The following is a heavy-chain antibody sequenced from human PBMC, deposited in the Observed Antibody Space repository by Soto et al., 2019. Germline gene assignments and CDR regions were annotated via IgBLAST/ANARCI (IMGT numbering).Heavy chain of an antibody. CDR2: IYYSGST. CDR3: ARDLGTYFDY. CDR1: GSSVSSGSYY. Sequence: SETPSLTCTVSGSSVSSGSYYWSWIRQHPRKGLERIGYIYYSGSTNYNPSLKSRVTISVDTSKNQFSLKLSSVTAADTAVYYCARDLGTYFDYWGQGTLVTVSS. J-gene: IGHJ4*02. V-gene: IGHV4-61*01. D-gene: IGHD7-27*01.